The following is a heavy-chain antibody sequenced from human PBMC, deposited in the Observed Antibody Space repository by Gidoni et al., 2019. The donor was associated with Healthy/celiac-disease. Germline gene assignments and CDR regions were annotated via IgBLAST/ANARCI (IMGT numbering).Heavy chain of an antibody. V-gene: IGHV4-30-2*01. Sequence: QLQLQESGSGLVKPSQTLSLTCAVSGGSISSGGYSWSWIRQPPGKGLEWIGYIYHSGSTYYNPSLKSRVTISVDRSKNQFSLKLSSVTAADTAIYYCARAVRGDNYYYGMDVWGQGTTVTVSS. D-gene: IGHD3-10*01. CDR3: ARAVRGDNYYYGMDV. J-gene: IGHJ6*02. CDR2: IYHSGST. CDR1: GGSISSGGYS.